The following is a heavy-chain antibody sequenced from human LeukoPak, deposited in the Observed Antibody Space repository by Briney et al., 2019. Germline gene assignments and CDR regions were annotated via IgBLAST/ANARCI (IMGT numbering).Heavy chain of an antibody. J-gene: IGHJ2*01. CDR3: TEEFCGSRAGCTGGSYNDF. D-gene: IGHD2-15*01. CDR1: GFTYSKFH. Sequence: GVSLTLSCAASGFTYSKFHFHWLRRARGKGLEGVGDIGGRGYAYYAESVRGRLTISREDADNSLYPQMSSLGAGDTALYYCTEEFCGSRAGCTGGSYNDFWGRGALVTVSS. V-gene: IGHV3-13*01. CDR2: IGGRGYA.